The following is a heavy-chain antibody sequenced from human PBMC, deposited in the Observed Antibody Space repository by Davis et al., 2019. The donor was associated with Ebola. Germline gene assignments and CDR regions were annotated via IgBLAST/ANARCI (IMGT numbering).Heavy chain of an antibody. Sequence: SETLSLTCAVYGDSISSGGYSWRWIRQPPGKGLEWIGYIYHSGSTYYNPSLKSRDTISVDTSKNQFSLKLSSVTAADTAVYYCARPRSGWYLGFDYWGQGTLVTVSS. V-gene: IGHV4-30-2*03. CDR2: IYHSGST. J-gene: IGHJ4*02. CDR3: ARPRSGWYLGFDY. D-gene: IGHD6-19*01. CDR1: GDSISSGGYS.